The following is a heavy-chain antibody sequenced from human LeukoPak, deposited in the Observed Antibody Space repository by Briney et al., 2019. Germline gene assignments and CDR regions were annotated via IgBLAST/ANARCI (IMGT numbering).Heavy chain of an antibody. D-gene: IGHD6-19*01. CDR2: ISSSGSTI. J-gene: IGHJ5*02. CDR1: GFTSSDYY. CDR3: ARDGDVAANWFDP. Sequence: GGSLRLSCAASGFTSSDYYMSWIRQAPGKGLEWVSYISSSGSTIYYADSVKGRFTISRDSAKNSLYLQMNSLRAEDTAVYYCARDGDVAANWFDPWGQGTLVTVSS. V-gene: IGHV3-11*01.